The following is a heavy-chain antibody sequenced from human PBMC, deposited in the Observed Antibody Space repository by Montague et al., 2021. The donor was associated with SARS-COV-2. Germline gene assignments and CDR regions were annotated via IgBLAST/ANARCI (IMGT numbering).Heavy chain of an antibody. CDR1: GFTFSSYA. Sequence: SRRLSWAASGFTFSSYAMHWVRQAPGKGLEWVAVISYDGSNKYYADSVKGRFTISRDNSKNTLYLQMNSLRAEDTAVYYCARARYGGYVDAFDIWGQGTMVTVSS. CDR3: ARARYGGYVDAFDI. J-gene: IGHJ3*02. D-gene: IGHD5-12*01. CDR2: ISYDGSNK. V-gene: IGHV3-30-3*01.